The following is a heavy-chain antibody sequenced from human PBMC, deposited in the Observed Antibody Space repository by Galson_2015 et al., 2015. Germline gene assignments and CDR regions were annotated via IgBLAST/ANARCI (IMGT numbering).Heavy chain of an antibody. J-gene: IGHJ4*02. CDR2: IYPGDSDT. V-gene: IGHV5-51*03. D-gene: IGHD2-15*01. Sequence: QSGAEVTKPGESLKISCKGSGYSFTSYWIGWVRQMPGKGLEWMGIIYPGDSDTRYSPSFQGQVTISADKSISTAYLQWSSLKASDTAMYYCARLPDCSGGSCYPSFDYWGQGTLFTVSS. CDR1: GYSFTSYW. CDR3: ARLPDCSGGSCYPSFDY.